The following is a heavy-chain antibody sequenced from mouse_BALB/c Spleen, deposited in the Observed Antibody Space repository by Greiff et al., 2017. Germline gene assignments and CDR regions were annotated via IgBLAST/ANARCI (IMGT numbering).Heavy chain of an antibody. D-gene: IGHD2-4*01. V-gene: IGHV7-3*02. J-gene: IGHJ3*01. CDR3: ARGADYDLFAY. Sequence: EVQLVESGGGLVQPGGSLRLSCATSGFTFTDYYMSWVRQPPGKALEWLGFIRNKANGYTTEYSASVKGRFTISRDNSQSILYLQMNTLRAEDSATYYCARGADYDLFAYWGQGTLVTVSA. CDR1: GFTFTDYY. CDR2: IRNKANGYTT.